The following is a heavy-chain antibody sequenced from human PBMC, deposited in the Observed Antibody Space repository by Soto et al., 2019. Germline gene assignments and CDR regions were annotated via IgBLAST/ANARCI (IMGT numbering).Heavy chain of an antibody. CDR3: AREDIVLMVYAIGLRDYYGMDV. Sequence: SVKVSCKASGGTFSSYAISWVRQAPGQGLEWMGGIIPIFGTANYAQKFQGRVTITADESTSTAYMELSSLRSEDTAVYYCAREDIVLMVYAIGLRDYYGMDVWGQGTTVTVSS. J-gene: IGHJ6*02. V-gene: IGHV1-69*13. CDR2: IIPIFGTA. CDR1: GGTFSSYA. D-gene: IGHD2-8*01.